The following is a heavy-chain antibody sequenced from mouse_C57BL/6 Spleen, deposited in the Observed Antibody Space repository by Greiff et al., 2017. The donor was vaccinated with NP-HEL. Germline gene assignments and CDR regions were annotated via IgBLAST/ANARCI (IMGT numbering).Heavy chain of an antibody. V-gene: IGHV5-16*01. D-gene: IGHD1-1*01. CDR2: INYDGSST. J-gene: IGHJ2*01. CDR1: GFTFSDYY. CDR3: ARDDSSYDYFDY. Sequence: EVKVVASEGGLVQPGSSMKLSCTASGFTFSDYYMALVRQVPEKGLEWVANINYDGSSTYYLDSLKSRFIISRDNAKNILYLPMSSLKSEDTATYYCARDDSSYDYFDYWGKGTTLTVSS.